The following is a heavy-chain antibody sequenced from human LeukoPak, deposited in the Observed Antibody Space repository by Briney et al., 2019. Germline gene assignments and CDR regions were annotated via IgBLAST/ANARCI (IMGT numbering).Heavy chain of an antibody. CDR3: AKGRYDSSGHFDS. V-gene: IGHV3-23*01. CDR1: GFTVSDYS. CDR2: ISGSGSYT. D-gene: IGHD3-22*01. Sequence: GGSLRLSCAASGFTVSDYSMSWVRQAPGKGLEWVSAISGSGSYTDYADSVKGRFTISKDNSKNTLYMRMSSLRAEDTAVYYCAKGRYDSSGHFDSWGQGTLVTVSS. J-gene: IGHJ4*02.